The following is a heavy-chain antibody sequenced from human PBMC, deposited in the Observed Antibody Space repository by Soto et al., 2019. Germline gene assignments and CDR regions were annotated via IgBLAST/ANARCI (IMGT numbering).Heavy chain of an antibody. D-gene: IGHD3-22*01. CDR3: ARQFDYDTSGYYYAY. Sequence: ASVKVSCKASGGTFNKYAIDWVRQAPGQGLEWMGGIIPLFGTANYAQKFQGRVTITADEATSTAYMELSSLRSEDTAVYYCARQFDYDTSGYYYAYWGQGTLVTVPS. J-gene: IGHJ4*02. CDR2: IIPLFGTA. CDR1: GGTFNKYA. V-gene: IGHV1-69*13.